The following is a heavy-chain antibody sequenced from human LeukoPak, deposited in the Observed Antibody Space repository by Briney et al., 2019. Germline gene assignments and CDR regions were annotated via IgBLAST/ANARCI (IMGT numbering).Heavy chain of an antibody. CDR1: GFTLSSFE. Sequence: GGSLRLSCTVSGFTLSSFEMTWIRQAPGKGLEWVSSIDYSGGSAYYADSVKGRFTISRDNSKNTLYLQMNSLRAEDTAVYYCAKRGPYSWADAFDIWGQGTMVTVSS. CDR3: AKRGPYSWADAFDI. CDR2: IDYSGGSA. V-gene: IGHV3-23*01. D-gene: IGHD5-18*01. J-gene: IGHJ3*02.